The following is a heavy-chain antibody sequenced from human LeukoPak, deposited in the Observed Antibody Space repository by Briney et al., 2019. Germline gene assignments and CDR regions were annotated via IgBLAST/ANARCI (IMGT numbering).Heavy chain of an antibody. CDR2: IYSGGRT. J-gene: IGHJ4*02. CDR3: ARESNSGYYLSY. CDR1: GFTVSTNY. D-gene: IGHD3-22*01. V-gene: IGHV3-66*01. Sequence: GGSLRLSCAASGFTVSTNYMSWVRQAPGKGLEWVSVIYSGGRTYYADSVKGRFTISRDDSKDTLYLQMNSLRAEDTAVYYCARESNSGYYLSYWGQGTLVTVSS.